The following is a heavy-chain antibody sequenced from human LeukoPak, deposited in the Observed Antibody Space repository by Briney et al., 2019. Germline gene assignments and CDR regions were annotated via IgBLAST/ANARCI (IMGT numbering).Heavy chain of an antibody. CDR2: ISWNSGSI. CDR1: GFTFDDYA. V-gene: IGHV3-9*01. J-gene: IGHJ4*02. Sequence: PGGSLRLSCAASGFTFDDYAMHWVRQAPGKGLEWVSGISWNSGSIGYADSVKGRFTISRDNAKNSLYLQMNSLRGDDTAVYFCAAEVSPKVFDFRGQGTLVTVSS. CDR3: AAEVSPKVFDF.